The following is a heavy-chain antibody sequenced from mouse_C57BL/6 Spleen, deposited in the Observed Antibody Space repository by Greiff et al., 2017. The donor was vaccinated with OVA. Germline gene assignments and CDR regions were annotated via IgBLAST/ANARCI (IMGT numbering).Heavy chain of an antibody. Sequence: VKLMESGPGLVQPSQSLSITCTVSGFSLTSYGVHWVRQPPGKGLEWLGVIWSGGSTDYNAAFISRLSISKDNSKSQVFFKMNSLQADDTAIYYCAKMGVWDYVMDYWGQGTSVTVSS. CDR3: AKMGVWDYVMDY. V-gene: IGHV2-4*01. CDR1: GFSLTSYG. J-gene: IGHJ4*01. CDR2: IWSGGST. D-gene: IGHD2-10*02.